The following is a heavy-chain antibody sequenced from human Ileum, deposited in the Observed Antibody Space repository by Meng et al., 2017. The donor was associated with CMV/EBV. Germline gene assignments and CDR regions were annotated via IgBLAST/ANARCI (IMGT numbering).Heavy chain of an antibody. J-gene: IGHJ4*02. D-gene: IGHD1-26*01. CDR2: ISASGGSI. CDR3: AKDSTSGTYYLDYFDY. Sequence: GFTFSTYGLKWVRQAPGKGLDWVSGISASGGSIYYADSVKGRFTISRDNSKNTVSLQMNNLRPEDTAVYYCAKDSTSGTYYLDYFDYWGQGSLVTVSS. CDR1: GFTFSTYG. V-gene: IGHV3-23*01.